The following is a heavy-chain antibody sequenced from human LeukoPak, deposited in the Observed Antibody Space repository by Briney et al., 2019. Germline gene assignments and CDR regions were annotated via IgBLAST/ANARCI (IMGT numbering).Heavy chain of an antibody. CDR2: ISVSGSST. D-gene: IGHD3-22*01. V-gene: IGHV3-23*01. Sequence: GGALRLSCAVSGFTFGSYCMSWVRQAPGKGREGVAIISVSGSSTYYADSVKVRCTISRDNSKNTLYMQMNSLRAEDTAVYYCAKDLSYYYDSSGSVHWGQGTLVTVSS. CDR3: AKDLSYYYDSSGSVH. J-gene: IGHJ4*02. CDR1: GFTFGSYC.